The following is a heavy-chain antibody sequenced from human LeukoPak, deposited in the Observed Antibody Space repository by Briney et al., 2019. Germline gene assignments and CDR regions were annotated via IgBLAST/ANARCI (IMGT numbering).Heavy chain of an antibody. D-gene: IGHD6-19*01. Sequence: PGGSLRLSCAASGFTLSNFWMAWVRQAPGKGLEWVANIKQDGSEKYYVDSVKGRFTISRDNAKNSVSLQMNSLRAEDTAVYYCARDGGGWTYFDYWGQGTPVTVSS. CDR2: IKQDGSEK. CDR1: GFTLSNFW. J-gene: IGHJ4*02. V-gene: IGHV3-7*04. CDR3: ARDGGGWTYFDY.